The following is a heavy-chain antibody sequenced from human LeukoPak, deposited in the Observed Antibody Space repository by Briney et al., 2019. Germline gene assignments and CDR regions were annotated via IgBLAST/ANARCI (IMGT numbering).Heavy chain of an antibody. CDR1: GFTVSSNS. CDR3: AKDPRVGSRVATPCH. CDR2: ISGSGGST. Sequence: QPGGSLRLSCAASGFTVSSNSMTWVRQAPGKGLEWVSAISGSGGSTYYADSVKGRFTISRDNSKSTLFLQMNSLRAEDTAVYYCAKDPRVGSRVATPCHWGRGTLVTVSS. D-gene: IGHD5-24*01. V-gene: IGHV3-23*01. J-gene: IGHJ4*02.